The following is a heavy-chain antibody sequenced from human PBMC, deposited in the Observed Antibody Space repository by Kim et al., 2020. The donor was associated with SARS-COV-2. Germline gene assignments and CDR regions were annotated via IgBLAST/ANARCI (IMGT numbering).Heavy chain of an antibody. CDR2: IWYDGSNK. Sequence: GGSLRLSCAASGFTFSSYGMHWVRQAPGKGLEWVAVIWYDGSNKYYADSVKGRFTISRDNSKNTLYLQMNSLRAEDTAVYYCAKDLGGYYYDSSGLDYWGQGTLVTVSS. CDR1: GFTFSSYG. V-gene: IGHV3-33*06. D-gene: IGHD3-22*01. J-gene: IGHJ4*02. CDR3: AKDLGGYYYDSSGLDY.